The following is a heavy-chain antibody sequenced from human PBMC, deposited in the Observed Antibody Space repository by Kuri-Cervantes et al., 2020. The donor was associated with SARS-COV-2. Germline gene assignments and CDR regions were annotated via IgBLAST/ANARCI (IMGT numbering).Heavy chain of an antibody. V-gene: IGHV3-33*01. CDR1: GFTFSSYG. J-gene: IGHJ4*02. Sequence: GESLKISCAASGFTFSSYGMHWVRQAPGKGLEWVAVIWYDGSNEYYADSVKGRFTISRDNSKNTLYLQMNSLRAEDTAVYYCARDLVPAAMLDYWGQGTLVTVSS. CDR3: ARDLVPAAMLDY. D-gene: IGHD2-2*01. CDR2: IWYDGSNE.